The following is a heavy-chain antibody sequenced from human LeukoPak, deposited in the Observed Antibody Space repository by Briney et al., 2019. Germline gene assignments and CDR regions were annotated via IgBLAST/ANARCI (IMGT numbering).Heavy chain of an antibody. V-gene: IGHV4-31*03. CDR1: GGSINNGGYY. CDR2: IYYSGSS. CDR3: DAAAAGYSYWYFDL. J-gene: IGHJ2*01. Sequence: SQTLSLTCTVSGGSINNGGYYWSWIRQHPGKGLEWIGYIYYSGSSYYNPSLRSRVTISVDTSKNHFSLKLSSVTAADTAVYYCDAAAAGYSYWYFDLWGRGTLVTAS. D-gene: IGHD6-13*01.